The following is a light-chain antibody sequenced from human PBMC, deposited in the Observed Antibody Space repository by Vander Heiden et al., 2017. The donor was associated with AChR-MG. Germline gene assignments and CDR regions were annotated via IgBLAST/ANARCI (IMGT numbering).Light chain of an antibody. CDR1: QSISSY. CDR2: AAS. J-gene: IGKJ1*01. CDR3: QHSDSTPPWT. V-gene: IGKV1-39*01. Sequence: DIQMTQSPSSLSASVGDRVTITCRASQSISSYLNWYQQKPGEAPKLLIYAASSLQSGVPSRFSGSGYGTDFTLTISSLQPEDFATYYCQHSDSTPPWTFGQGTKVEIK.